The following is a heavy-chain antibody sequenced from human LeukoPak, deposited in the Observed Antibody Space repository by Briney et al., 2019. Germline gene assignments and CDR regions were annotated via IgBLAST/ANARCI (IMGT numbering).Heavy chain of an antibody. J-gene: IGHJ4*02. CDR2: INHSGST. CDR3: ARTRVLGY. V-gene: IGHV4-34*01. CDR1: GGSFSGYY. Sequence: SETLSLTCAVYGGSFSGYYWSWIRQPPGKWLEWIGEINHSGSTNYNPSLKSRVTISVDTSKNQFSLKLSSVTAADTAVYYCARTRVLGYWGQGTLVTVSS. D-gene: IGHD2-2*01.